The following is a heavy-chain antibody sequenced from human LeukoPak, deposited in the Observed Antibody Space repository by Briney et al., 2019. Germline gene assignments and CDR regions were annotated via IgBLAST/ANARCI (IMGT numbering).Heavy chain of an antibody. Sequence: PGGSLRLSCAASGFAFSFYAMHWVRQAPGKGLEWVSVISPDRAIKFYADSVKGRFTISRDNFKSMLDLQMNSLGPEDTAVYYCVREIGTKTAFDIWGHGTMVTVSS. CDR3: VREIGTKTAFDI. V-gene: IGHV3-30-3*01. J-gene: IGHJ3*02. CDR2: ISPDRAIK. D-gene: IGHD1-1*01. CDR1: GFAFSFYA.